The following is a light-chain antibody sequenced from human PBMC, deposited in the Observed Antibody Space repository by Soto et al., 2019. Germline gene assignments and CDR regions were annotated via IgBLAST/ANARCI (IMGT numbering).Light chain of an antibody. J-gene: IGKJ3*01. CDR2: AAS. CDR3: QKYSSVPV. CDR1: QDIRNF. Sequence: DIQMTQSTTCLSASVGDRVTITCRASQDIRNFVAWYQQKPGKAPKLLIYAASTLQSGVPSRFSGSGSGTDFTLTINSLQPEDVATYSCQKYSSVPVFGPGTKVEIK. V-gene: IGKV1-27*01.